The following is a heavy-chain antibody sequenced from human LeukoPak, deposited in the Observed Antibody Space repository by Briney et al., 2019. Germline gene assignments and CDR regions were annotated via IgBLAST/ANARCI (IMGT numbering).Heavy chain of an antibody. V-gene: IGHV4-34*01. D-gene: IGHD3-10*01. J-gene: IGHJ4*02. CDR2: INHSGST. CDR1: SGSFSGYY. Sequence: SETLSLTCAVYSGSFSGYYWSGIRQPPGKGLEWIGEINHSGSTNYNPSLESRVTISFDTSKNQFSLKLSSVTAADTAVYYCARAVRGWPDYWGQGTLVTVSS. CDR3: ARAVRGWPDY.